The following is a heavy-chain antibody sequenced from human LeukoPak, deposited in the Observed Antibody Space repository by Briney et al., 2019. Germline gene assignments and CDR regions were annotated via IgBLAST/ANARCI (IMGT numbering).Heavy chain of an antibody. J-gene: IGHJ3*02. CDR2: IYNNGST. Sequence: LTCXXXXGSISSGDYYWGWIRQPPGKGLXXXXYIYNNGSTYYNPSLKSRVTISVDTSKNQFSLKLSSVTAADTAVYYCNYYGSGSYYRGVLDAFDIWGQGTMVTVSS. D-gene: IGHD3-10*01. CDR1: XGSISSGDYY. CDR3: NYYGSGSYYRGVLDAFDI. V-gene: IGHV4-30-4*01.